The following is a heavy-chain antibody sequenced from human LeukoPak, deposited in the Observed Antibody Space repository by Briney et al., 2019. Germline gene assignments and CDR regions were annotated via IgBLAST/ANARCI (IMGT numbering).Heavy chain of an antibody. CDR2: ISGSGGNT. CDR1: GFTFSSYA. D-gene: IGHD3-3*01. J-gene: IGHJ4*02. V-gene: IGHV3-23*01. CDR3: ARSTHYDFWSDYLYYFDY. Sequence: PGGSLRFSCAASGFTFSSYAMSWVRQAPEKGLEWVSAISGSGGNTDYADSVKGRFTISRDNSKNTLYLQMNSLRAEDTAVYYCARSTHYDFWSDYLYYFDYWGQGTLVTVSS.